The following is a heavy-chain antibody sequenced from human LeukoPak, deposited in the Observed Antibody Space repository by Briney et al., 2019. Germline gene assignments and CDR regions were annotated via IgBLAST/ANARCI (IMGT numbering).Heavy chain of an antibody. CDR1: GYTFTTYA. J-gene: IGHJ6*03. CDR2: INTNTGNP. Sequence: ASVKVSCKASGYTFTTYAMNWVRQAPGQGLEWMGWINTNTGNPTYAQGFTGRFVFSLDTSVTTAYLQISSLKAEDTAVYYCARERNDCYGSSGCVGDSYMDVWGKGTTVTVSS. V-gene: IGHV7-4-1*02. CDR3: ARERNDCYGSSGCVGDSYMDV. D-gene: IGHD3-22*01.